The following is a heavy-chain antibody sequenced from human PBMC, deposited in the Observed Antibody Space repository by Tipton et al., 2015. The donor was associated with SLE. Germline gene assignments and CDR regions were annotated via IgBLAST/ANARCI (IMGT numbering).Heavy chain of an antibody. Sequence: GSLRLSCAASGFTFSSYAMNWVRQAPGRGLEWVSFIYSGDGSTYYSDSVKGRFTISRDNSKSTLYLHMNSLRAGDTAVYYCAKAARGYYYDGSGHYFDSWGQGTLVTVSS. CDR1: GFTFSSYA. CDR3: AKAARGYYYDGSGHYFDS. V-gene: IGHV3-23*03. J-gene: IGHJ4*02. CDR2: IYSGDGST. D-gene: IGHD3-22*01.